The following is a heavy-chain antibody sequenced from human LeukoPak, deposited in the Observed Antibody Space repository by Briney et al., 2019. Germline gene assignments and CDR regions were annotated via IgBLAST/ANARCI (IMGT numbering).Heavy chain of an antibody. V-gene: IGHV3-23*01. Sequence: GGSLRLSCAASGFTFSSYAMSWVRQSPGKGLEWVSTISGTGVTTYYADSVKGRFTISRDNSKNTLYLQMSSLRAEDTAVYYCAKDLQGSLVDAFDIWGQGTMVTVSS. J-gene: IGHJ3*02. CDR1: GFTFSSYA. CDR2: ISGTGVTT. CDR3: AKDLQGSLVDAFDI.